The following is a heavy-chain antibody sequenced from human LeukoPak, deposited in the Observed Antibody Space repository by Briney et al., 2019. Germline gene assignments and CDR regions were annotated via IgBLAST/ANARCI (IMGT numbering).Heavy chain of an antibody. Sequence: GGSLRLSCAASGFTFSNYAMSWVRQAPGKGLEWVSTISGSGGSTYYADSVKGRFTISRDNSMHTLYLQMNNLRAEDTAVYSCAKKGVVWVGAGDGFDIWGQGTMVTVSS. V-gene: IGHV3-23*01. CDR1: GFTFSNYA. CDR3: AKKGVVWVGAGDGFDI. CDR2: ISGSGGST. J-gene: IGHJ3*02. D-gene: IGHD1-26*01.